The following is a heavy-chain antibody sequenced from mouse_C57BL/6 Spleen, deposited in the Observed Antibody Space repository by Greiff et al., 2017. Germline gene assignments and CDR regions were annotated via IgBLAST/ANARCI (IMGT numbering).Heavy chain of an antibody. CDR3: ARPGFYYSNWFAY. CDR2: ISSGSSTI. Sequence: EVQLQQSGGGLVKPGGSLKLSCAASGFTFSDYGMHWVRQAPEKGLEWVAYISSGSSTIYYADTVKGRFTISRDNAKNTLFLQMTSLRSEDTAMYYCARPGFYYSNWFAYWGQGTLVTVSA. D-gene: IGHD2-5*01. V-gene: IGHV5-17*01. CDR1: GFTFSDYG. J-gene: IGHJ3*01.